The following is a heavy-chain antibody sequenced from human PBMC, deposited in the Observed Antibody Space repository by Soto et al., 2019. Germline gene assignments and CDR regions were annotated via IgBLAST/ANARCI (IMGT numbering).Heavy chain of an antibody. CDR3: ARFRGSYGMDV. V-gene: IGHV1-69*02. CDR1: GGTFSSYT. J-gene: IGHJ6*02. D-gene: IGHD3-10*01. CDR2: IIPILGIA. Sequence: QVQLVQSGAEVKKPGSSVKVSCKASGGTFSSYTISWVRQAPGQGLEWMGRIIPILGIANYAQKCQGRVTITADKSPSTAYMALSSLRSEDTAVYYCARFRGSYGMDVWGQGTTVTVSS.